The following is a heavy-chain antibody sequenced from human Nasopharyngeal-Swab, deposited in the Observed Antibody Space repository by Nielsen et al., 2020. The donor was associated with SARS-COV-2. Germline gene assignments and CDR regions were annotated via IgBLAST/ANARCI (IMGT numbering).Heavy chain of an antibody. CDR3: AKDRDSGDDSDDYYHYYGMDV. V-gene: IGHV3-23*01. J-gene: IGHJ6*02. Sequence: GESLKISCVASGFTFRMYWMSWARQAPGKGLEWVSVISGSDYSTKYADSVKGRFTISRDNSKNTVNLQMNSLRAEDTAIYYCAKDRDSGDDSDDYYHYYGMDVWGQGTTVTVSS. CDR1: GFTFRMYW. CDR2: ISGSDYST. D-gene: IGHD5-12*01.